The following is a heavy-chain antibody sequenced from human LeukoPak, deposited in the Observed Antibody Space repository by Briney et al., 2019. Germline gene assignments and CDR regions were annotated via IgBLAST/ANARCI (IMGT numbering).Heavy chain of an antibody. V-gene: IGHV3-23*01. CDR3: ARDYGSGIDY. J-gene: IGHJ4*02. Sequence: GGSLRLSCAASGFTFSNNDLSWVRQAPGKGLEWVSSIRGSGSNTFYADSVKGRFAISRDNSKNTLYLQMNSLRAEDTAVYYCARDYGSGIDYWGQGTLVTVSS. CDR1: GFTFSNND. D-gene: IGHD3-10*01. CDR2: IRGSGSNT.